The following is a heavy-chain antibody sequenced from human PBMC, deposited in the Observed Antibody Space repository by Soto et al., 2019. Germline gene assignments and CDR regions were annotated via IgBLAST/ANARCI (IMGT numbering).Heavy chain of an antibody. CDR2: ISYDGSNK. CDR3: AKASYGLNYYYYYMDV. D-gene: IGHD5-18*01. Sequence: GGSLRLSCAASGFTFSSYGMHWVRQAPGKGLEWVAVISYDGSNKYYADSVKGRFTISRDNSKNTLYLQMNSLRAEDTAVYYCAKASYGLNYYYYYMDVWGKGTTVTVSS. V-gene: IGHV3-30*18. J-gene: IGHJ6*03. CDR1: GFTFSSYG.